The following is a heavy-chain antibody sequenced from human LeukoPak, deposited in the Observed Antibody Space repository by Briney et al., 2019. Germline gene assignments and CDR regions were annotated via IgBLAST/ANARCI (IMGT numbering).Heavy chain of an antibody. CDR3: ARGYYYGMDV. J-gene: IGHJ6*02. Sequence: GRSLRLSCAASGFTFSSYGMHWVRQAPGKGLEWVAVISYDGSNKYYADSVKGRFTISRGNSKNTLYLQMNSLRVEDTAVYYCARGYYYGMDVWGQGTTVTVSS. CDR1: GFTFSSYG. CDR2: ISYDGSNK. V-gene: IGHV3-30*03.